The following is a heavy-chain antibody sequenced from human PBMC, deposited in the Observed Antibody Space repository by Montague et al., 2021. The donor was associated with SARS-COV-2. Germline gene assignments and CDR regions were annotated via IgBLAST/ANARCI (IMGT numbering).Heavy chain of an antibody. CDR1: GDSISNYY. CDR2: IYYSGST. CDR3: ARGGSSSSGVY. Sequence: SETLSLTCTVSGDSISNYYWSWIRRPPGKGLEWLGYIYYSGSTNYNPSLKSRVTISVDMSKSQFSLKLSSVTAADTAVYYCARGGSSSSGVYWGQGTLVTVSS. J-gene: IGHJ4*02. V-gene: IGHV4-59*12. D-gene: IGHD6-6*01.